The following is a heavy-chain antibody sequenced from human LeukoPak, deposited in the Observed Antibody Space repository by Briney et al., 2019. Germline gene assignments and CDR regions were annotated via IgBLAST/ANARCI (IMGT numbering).Heavy chain of an antibody. V-gene: IGHV3-30*02. CDR1: GFTFSSYG. CDR2: IRYDGSNK. D-gene: IGHD4-17*01. CDR3: AKDQPLFNYGDYVGIDCFDY. Sequence: GGSLRLSCAASGFTFSSYGMHWVRQAPGKGLEWVAFIRYDGSNKYYADSVKGRFTISRDNSKNTLYLQMNSLRAEDTAVYYCAKDQPLFNYGDYVGIDCFDYWGQGTLVTVSS. J-gene: IGHJ4*02.